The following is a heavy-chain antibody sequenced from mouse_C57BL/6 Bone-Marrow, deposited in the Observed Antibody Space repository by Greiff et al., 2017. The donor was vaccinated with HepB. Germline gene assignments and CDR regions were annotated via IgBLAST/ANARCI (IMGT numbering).Heavy chain of an antibody. CDR3: ARRKSDHYYGSSPWYFDV. V-gene: IGHV5-15*01. Sequence: EVQLQESGGGLVQPGGSLKLSCAASGFTFSDYGMAWVRQAPRKGPEWVAFISNLAYSIYYADTVTGRFTISRENAKNTLYLEMSSLRSEDTAMYYCARRKSDHYYGSSPWYFDVWGTGTTVTVSS. CDR2: ISNLAYSI. D-gene: IGHD1-1*01. J-gene: IGHJ1*03. CDR1: GFTFSDYG.